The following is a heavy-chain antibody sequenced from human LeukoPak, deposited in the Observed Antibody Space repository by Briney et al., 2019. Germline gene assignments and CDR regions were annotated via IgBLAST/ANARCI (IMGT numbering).Heavy chain of an antibody. CDR2: IKQDGSEK. CDR1: GFTFSSYW. D-gene: IGHD5-18*01. CDR3: ARAPRRYTAMAFDY. Sequence: PGGSLRLSCAAPGFTFSSYWMSWVRQAPGKGLEWVANIKQDGSEKYYVDSVKGRFTISRDNAKNSLYLQMNSLRAEDTAVYYCARAPRRYTAMAFDYWGQGTLVTVSS. J-gene: IGHJ4*02. V-gene: IGHV3-7*01.